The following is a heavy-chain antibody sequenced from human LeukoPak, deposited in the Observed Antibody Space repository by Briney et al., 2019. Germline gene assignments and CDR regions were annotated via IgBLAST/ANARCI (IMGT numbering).Heavy chain of an antibody. CDR2: IIPIFGTA. CDR3: ARARYSSSPLRGYYYYMDV. Sequence: GASVKVSCKAPGGTFSSYAISWVRQAPGQGLEWMGGIIPIFGTANYAQKFQGRVTITPDESTSTAYMELSSLRSEDTAVYYCARARYSSSPLRGYYYYMDVWGKGTTVTVSS. CDR1: GGTFSSYA. D-gene: IGHD6-6*01. V-gene: IGHV1-69*13. J-gene: IGHJ6*03.